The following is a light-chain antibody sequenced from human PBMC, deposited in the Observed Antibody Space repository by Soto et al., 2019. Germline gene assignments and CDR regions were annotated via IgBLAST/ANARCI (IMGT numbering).Light chain of an antibody. CDR2: DVS. Sequence: QSVLTRPASVSGSPGQSITISCTGTSSDVGGYNYLSWYQHHPGKAPKLMIYDVSDRPSGVSNRFSGSKSGNTASLTISGLQTEDEADYYCSSYTSSSTRVFGTGTKLTVL. J-gene: IGLJ1*01. CDR1: SSDVGGYNY. V-gene: IGLV2-14*03. CDR3: SSYTSSSTRV.